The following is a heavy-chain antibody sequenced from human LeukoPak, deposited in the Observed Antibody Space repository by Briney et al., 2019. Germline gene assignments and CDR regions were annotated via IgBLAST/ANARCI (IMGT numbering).Heavy chain of an antibody. V-gene: IGHV4-38-2*02. D-gene: IGHD3-22*01. CDR2: MFHTGSS. CDR1: GYSINGGYY. Sequence: SETLSLTCSVSGYSINGGYYRCCIRQSPGEGLECIGAMFHTGSSFYNPSLKSRVTLSVDTSRNQFSLRLSSVTAADTAVYYCARMGVSYYYDSSTYFPVAFDVWGQGTMVTVSS. CDR3: ARMGVSYYYDSSTYFPVAFDV. J-gene: IGHJ3*01.